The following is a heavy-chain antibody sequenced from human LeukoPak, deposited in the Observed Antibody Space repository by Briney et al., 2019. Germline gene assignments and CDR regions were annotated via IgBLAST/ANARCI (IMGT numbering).Heavy chain of an antibody. Sequence: PSETLSLTCTVSGGSISSYYWSWIRQPPGKGLEWIGYSYYSGSTNYNPSLKSRVTISVDTSKNQFSLKLSSVTAADTAVYYCARFTSTSLIAAGPTDAFDIWGQGTMVTVSS. D-gene: IGHD6-13*01. CDR2: SYYSGST. J-gene: IGHJ3*02. CDR3: ARFTSTSLIAAGPTDAFDI. CDR1: GGSISSYY. V-gene: IGHV4-59*01.